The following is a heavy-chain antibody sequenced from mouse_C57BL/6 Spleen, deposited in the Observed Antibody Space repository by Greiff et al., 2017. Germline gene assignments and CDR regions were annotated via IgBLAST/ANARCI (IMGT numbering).Heavy chain of an antibody. CDR3: ARDYGSEDAMDY. V-gene: IGHV1-52*01. D-gene: IGHD1-1*01. CDR1: GYTFTSYW. Sequence: VKLQQPGAELVRPGSSVKLSCKASGYTFTSYWMHWVKQRPIQGLEWIGNIDPSDSETHYNQKFKDKATLTVDKSSSTAYMQLSSLTSEDSAVYYCARDYGSEDAMDYWGQGTSVTVSS. J-gene: IGHJ4*01. CDR2: IDPSDSET.